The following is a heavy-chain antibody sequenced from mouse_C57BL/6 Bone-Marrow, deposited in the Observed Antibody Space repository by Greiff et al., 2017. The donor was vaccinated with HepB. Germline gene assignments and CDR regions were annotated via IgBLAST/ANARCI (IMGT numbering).Heavy chain of an antibody. Sequence: VQLQQSGAELVMPGASVKLSCKASGYTFTSYWMHWVKQRPGQGLEWIGEIDPSDSYTNYNQKFKGKSTLTVDKSSSTAYMQLSSLTSEDSAVYYCARCFYYGYAWFAYWGQGTLVTVSA. CDR3: ARCFYYGYAWFAY. CDR2: IDPSDSYT. J-gene: IGHJ3*01. CDR1: GYTFTSYW. V-gene: IGHV1-69*01. D-gene: IGHD2-2*01.